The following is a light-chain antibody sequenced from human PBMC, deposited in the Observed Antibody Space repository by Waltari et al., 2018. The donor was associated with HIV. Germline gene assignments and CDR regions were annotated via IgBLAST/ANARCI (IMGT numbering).Light chain of an antibody. CDR1: SDYVGGFSY. CDR3: ASFSSTFTYV. CDR2: EDT. V-gene: IGLV2-14*01. J-gene: IGLJ1*01. Sequence: QSALTQPASVSASPGQSITISCTGSSDYVGGFSYVSWYQQFPGKAPKLLISEDTDRASEISLRFSGSKSANTASLTISGLRPEDEADYFCASFSSTFTYVFGTGTKVTVL.